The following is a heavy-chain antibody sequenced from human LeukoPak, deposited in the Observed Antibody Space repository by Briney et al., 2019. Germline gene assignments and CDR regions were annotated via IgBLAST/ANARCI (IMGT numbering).Heavy chain of an antibody. D-gene: IGHD3-10*01. V-gene: IGHV4-61*02. J-gene: IGHJ5*02. CDR1: GGSISSGGYY. CDR3: AREGLNMVRGVIPKEAWGWFDP. Sequence: SETLSLTCSVSGGSISSGGYYWNWIRQPAGKGLEWIGRIYNSGSTNYNPSLKSRVTISVDTSKNQFSLKPTSVTAADTAVYYCAREGLNMVRGVIPKEAWGWFDPWGQGTLVTVSS. CDR2: IYNSGST.